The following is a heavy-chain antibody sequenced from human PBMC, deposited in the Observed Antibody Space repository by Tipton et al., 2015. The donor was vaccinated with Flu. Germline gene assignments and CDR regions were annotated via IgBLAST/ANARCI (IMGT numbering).Heavy chain of an antibody. D-gene: IGHD2-2*01. CDR2: IYYSGST. J-gene: IGHJ5*02. CDR1: GGSISSYY. Sequence: TLSLTCTVSGGSISSYYWSWIRQPPGKGLEWIGYIYYSGSTNYNPSLKSRVTISVDTSKNQFSLKLSSVTAADTAVYYCARDGALEYCSSTSCYEVGWFDPWGQGTLVTVSS. V-gene: IGHV4-59*01. CDR3: ARDGALEYCSSTSCYEVGWFDP.